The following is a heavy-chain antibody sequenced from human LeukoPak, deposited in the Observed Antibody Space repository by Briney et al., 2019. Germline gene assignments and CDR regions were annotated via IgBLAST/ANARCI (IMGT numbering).Heavy chain of an antibody. CDR3: ARTAAAGRGGYYFDY. CDR2: IYYSGST. V-gene: IGHV4-59*12. Sequence: SSETLSLTCTVSGGSISSYYWSWIRQPPGKGLEWIGYIYYSGSTNYNPSLKSRVTISVDTSKNQFSLKLSSVTAADTAVYYCARTAAAGRGGYYFDYWGQGTLVTVSS. CDR1: GGSISSYY. D-gene: IGHD6-13*01. J-gene: IGHJ4*02.